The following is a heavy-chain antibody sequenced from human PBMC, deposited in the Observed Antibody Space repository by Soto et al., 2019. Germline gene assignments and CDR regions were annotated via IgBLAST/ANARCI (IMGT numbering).Heavy chain of an antibody. CDR1: GFTFSSYG. V-gene: IGHV3-30*02. CDR3: STDSYSTRIVVRVDY. J-gene: IGHJ4*01. Sequence: GGSLRLSCAASGFTFSSYGMHWVRQAPGKGLEWVAFIWYDGSNKYYADSVKGRFTISRDNSKNMVYLQMNSLKAEDTGIYYCSTDSYSTRIVVRVDYWGHGTLVTVSS. CDR2: IWYDGSNK. D-gene: IGHD2-2*01.